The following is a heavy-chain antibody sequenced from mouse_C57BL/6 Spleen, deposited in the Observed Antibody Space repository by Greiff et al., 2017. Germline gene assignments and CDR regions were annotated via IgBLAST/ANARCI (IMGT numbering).Heavy chain of an antibody. CDR1: GFNIKDYY. V-gene: IGHV14-1*01. Sequence: EVQLQQSGAELVRPGASVKLSCTASGFNIKDYYMHWVKQRPEQGLEWIGRIDPEDGDTEYAPKFQGKATMTADTSSNTAYLQLSSLTSEDTAVYYCTTDDYDYYAMDYWGQGTSVTVSS. J-gene: IGHJ4*01. CDR2: IDPEDGDT. CDR3: TTDDYDYYAMDY. D-gene: IGHD2-4*01.